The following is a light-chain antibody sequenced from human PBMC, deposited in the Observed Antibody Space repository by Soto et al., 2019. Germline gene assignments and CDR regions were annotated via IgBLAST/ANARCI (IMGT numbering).Light chain of an antibody. Sequence: IVFTKSPATLSLSQGERATLSCRASQSVNIYLAWYQQKPGQAPRLLINNAFNRATGIPDRFSGSGSGTDFTLTISRLEPEDFAVYYCQQYGSSGTFCQGTKVDVK. CDR2: NAF. V-gene: IGKV3-20*01. CDR1: QSVNIY. J-gene: IGKJ1*01. CDR3: QQYGSSGT.